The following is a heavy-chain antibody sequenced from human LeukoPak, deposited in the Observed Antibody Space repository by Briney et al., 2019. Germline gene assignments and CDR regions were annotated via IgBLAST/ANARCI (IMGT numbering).Heavy chain of an antibody. D-gene: IGHD3-16*01. CDR1: AGSFSGYY. CDR2: IYNSGNT. CDR3: ARESGSYLWRSWLNP. V-gene: IGHV4-34*11. Sequence: SETLSLTCAVYAGSFSGYYWTWIRQPPGKGLEWIGNIYNSGNTNYNPSLKSRVTISIDTSKNQFSLKVISVTAADTAIYYCARESGSYLWRSWLNPWGQGTLVTVSS. J-gene: IGHJ5*02.